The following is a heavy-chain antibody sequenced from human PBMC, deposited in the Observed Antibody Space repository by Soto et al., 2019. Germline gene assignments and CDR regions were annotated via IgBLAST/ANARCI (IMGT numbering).Heavy chain of an antibody. J-gene: IGHJ4*02. V-gene: IGHV1-18*01. D-gene: IGHD6-13*01. CDR1: GYTFSSFG. CDR3: TRTRGAAGLYYFDS. Sequence: QVQVVQSGAEVKRPGASVKVSCKTSGYTFSSFGISWVRQAPGQGLEWVGYISAYKGNRNHAQKLQGRVTMTTDTSTATAYMEVRSLRSDDTAVYYCTRTRGAAGLYYFDSWGQGTLVTVSS. CDR2: ISAYKGNR.